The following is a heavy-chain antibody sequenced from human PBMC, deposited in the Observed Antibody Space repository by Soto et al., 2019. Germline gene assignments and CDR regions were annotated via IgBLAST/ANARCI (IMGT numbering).Heavy chain of an antibody. CDR3: AIGYCSSTSCYASGIPVY. CDR2: INAGNGNT. Sequence: ASVKVSCKASGYTFTSYAMHWVRQAPGQRLEWMGWINAGNGNTKYSQKFQGRVTITRDTSASTAYMELSSLRSEDTAVYYCAIGYCSSTSCYASGIPVYWGQGTLVTVSS. CDR1: GYTFTSYA. J-gene: IGHJ4*02. D-gene: IGHD2-2*01. V-gene: IGHV1-3*01.